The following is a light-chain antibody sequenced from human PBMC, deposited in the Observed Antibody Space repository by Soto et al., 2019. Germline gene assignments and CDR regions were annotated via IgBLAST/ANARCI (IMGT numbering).Light chain of an antibody. CDR3: QQRHSAPLT. CDR2: AAS. V-gene: IGKV1-39*01. J-gene: IGKJ4*01. Sequence: QMTQSPYSLFASVGDIVTITCRASQSISSHLNWYQQKVGQTPRLLIYAASTLQSEVPPRFSGSGSGTEFTLTISGLQREDFATYYCQQRHSAPLTFGGGTK. CDR1: QSISSH.